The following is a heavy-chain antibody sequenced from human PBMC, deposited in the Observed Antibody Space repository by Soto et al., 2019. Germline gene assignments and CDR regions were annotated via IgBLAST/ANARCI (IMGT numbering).Heavy chain of an antibody. Sequence: GASVKVSCKASGYTFTGYYMHWVRQAPGQGLEWMGWINPNSGGTNYAQKFQGRVTMTRDTSISTAYMELSRLRSDDTAVYYCARGHVPYYYDSSGYYSWGQGTLVTVSS. J-gene: IGHJ4*02. D-gene: IGHD3-22*01. CDR1: GYTFTGYY. CDR3: ARGHVPYYYDSSGYYS. V-gene: IGHV1-2*02. CDR2: INPNSGGT.